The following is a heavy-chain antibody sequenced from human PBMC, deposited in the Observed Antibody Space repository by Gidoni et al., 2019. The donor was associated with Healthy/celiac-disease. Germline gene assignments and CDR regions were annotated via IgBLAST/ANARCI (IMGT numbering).Heavy chain of an antibody. CDR2: IYHSGST. Sequence: QVQLQESGPGLVKPSGTLSLTCAASGGSISSSNWWSWVRQPPGKGLEWIGEIYHSGSTNYNPSLKSRVTISVDKSKNQFSLKLSSGTAADTAVYYCAREGGHYGDSRYFDYWGQGTLVTVSS. V-gene: IGHV4-4*02. CDR3: AREGGHYGDSRYFDY. CDR1: GGSISSSNW. D-gene: IGHD4-17*01. J-gene: IGHJ4*02.